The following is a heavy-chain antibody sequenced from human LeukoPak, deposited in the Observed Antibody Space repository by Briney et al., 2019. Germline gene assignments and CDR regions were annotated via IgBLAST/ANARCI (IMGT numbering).Heavy chain of an antibody. Sequence: TLSLTCAVSGGSISSGGYSWSWIRQPPGKGLEWIGYIYHSGSTYYNPSLKSRVTISVDRSKNQFSLKLSSVTAADTAVYYCARASLAYCGGDCYYYWYFDLWGRGTLVTVSS. D-gene: IGHD2-21*02. V-gene: IGHV4-30-2*01. J-gene: IGHJ2*01. CDR3: ARASLAYCGGDCYYYWYFDL. CDR2: IYHSGST. CDR1: GGSISSGGYS.